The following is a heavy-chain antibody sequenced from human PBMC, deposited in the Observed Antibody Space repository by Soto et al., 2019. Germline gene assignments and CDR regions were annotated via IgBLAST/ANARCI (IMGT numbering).Heavy chain of an antibody. J-gene: IGHJ4*02. D-gene: IGHD3-16*01. CDR3: AHRRRGSYFDY. V-gene: IGHV2-5*02. CDR2: IYWDDDK. CDR1: GFSLSTSGVG. Sequence: QITLKESGPTLVKPTQTLTLTCTFSGFSLSTSGVGVGWIRQPPGKALEWLALIYWDDDKRYSPSLKSRLTITKDTSENQVVLTMTHMAPVDTATYYFAHRRRGSYFDYWGQGTLVTVSS.